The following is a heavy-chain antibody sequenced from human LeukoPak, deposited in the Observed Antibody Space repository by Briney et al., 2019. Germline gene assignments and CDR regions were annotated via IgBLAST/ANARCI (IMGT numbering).Heavy chain of an antibody. J-gene: IGHJ4*02. CDR2: IYHSGST. CDR3: ARADGGFIAALDY. Sequence: PPETLSLTCAVSGGSISSSNWWSWVRQPPGKGLEWIGEIYHSGSTNYNPSLKSRVTISVDKSKNQFSLKLSSVTAADTAVYYCARADGGFIAALDYWGQGTLVTVSS. D-gene: IGHD6-6*01. V-gene: IGHV4-4*03. CDR1: GGSISSSNW.